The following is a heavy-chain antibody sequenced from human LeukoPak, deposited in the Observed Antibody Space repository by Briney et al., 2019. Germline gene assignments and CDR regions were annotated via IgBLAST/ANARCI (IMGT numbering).Heavy chain of an antibody. Sequence: SETLSLTCAVYGGSFSGYYWSWIRQPPGKGLEWIGEINHSGSTNYNPSLKSRVTISVDTSKNQFSLKLSSVTAADTAVYYCARDFVYYYYYYGMDVWGQGTTVTVSS. CDR3: ARDFVYYYYYYGMDV. V-gene: IGHV4-34*01. CDR1: GGSFSGYY. J-gene: IGHJ6*02. D-gene: IGHD3-16*01. CDR2: INHSGST.